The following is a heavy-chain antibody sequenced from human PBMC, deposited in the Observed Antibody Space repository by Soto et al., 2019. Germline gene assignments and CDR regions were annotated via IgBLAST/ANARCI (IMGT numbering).Heavy chain of an antibody. CDR3: ARIDCTGDNCNPYYHYGMDV. V-gene: IGHV3-33*01. D-gene: IGHD2-8*02. CDR2: IWYDGSIK. Sequence: QEQLVESGGGVVQPGRSLRLSCAASGFTFHTYGMHWVRQIPGKGLQWVAIIWYDGSIKYYADSVRGRFTISRDNSKKKLYLQMNSLRDEDTAVYYCARIDCTGDNCNPYYHYGMDVWGQGTTVTVSS. CDR1: GFTFHTYG. J-gene: IGHJ6*02.